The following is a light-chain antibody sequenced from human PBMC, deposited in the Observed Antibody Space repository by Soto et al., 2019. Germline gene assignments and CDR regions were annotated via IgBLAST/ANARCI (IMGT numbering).Light chain of an antibody. V-gene: IGKV3-15*01. CDR2: RAS. J-gene: IGKJ1*01. CDR1: QTIYSN. CDR3: QQYQNLWT. Sequence: IGMTQSAATLSVNPGERATLSCRASQTIYSNVAWYQQRPGQPPRLLIYRASSRATGIPVRFSGSGSGTEFTLTINSLQSEDFAVYYCQQYQNLWTFGQGTNVDI.